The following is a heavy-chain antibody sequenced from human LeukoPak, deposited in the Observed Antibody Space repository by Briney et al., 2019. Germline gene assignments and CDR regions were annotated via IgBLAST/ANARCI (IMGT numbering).Heavy chain of an antibody. Sequence: GGSLRLSCAASGFTFSSYWMHWVRQAPGKGLVWVSLIKSDGRSTSYADSVKGRFTISRDNSKNTLYLQMNSLRAEDTAIYYCAKDYCSSTSCPQKDWGQGTLVTVSS. J-gene: IGHJ4*02. CDR3: AKDYCSSTSCPQKD. CDR2: IKSDGRST. V-gene: IGHV3-74*01. CDR1: GFTFSSYW. D-gene: IGHD2-2*01.